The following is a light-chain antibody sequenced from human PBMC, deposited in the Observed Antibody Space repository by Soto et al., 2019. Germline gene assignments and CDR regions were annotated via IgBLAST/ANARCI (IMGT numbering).Light chain of an antibody. Sequence: EFVLTHSPFTLSLSPGERATLSCRASQSVTTQLAWYQQKPGQAPRLLIFAASRRATDIPDRFSGSGSGTDFTLTISRLEPEDFAVFYCQQYATSVTTFGQGTRLEIK. J-gene: IGKJ5*01. CDR1: QSVTTQ. V-gene: IGKV3-20*01. CDR3: QQYATSVTT. CDR2: AAS.